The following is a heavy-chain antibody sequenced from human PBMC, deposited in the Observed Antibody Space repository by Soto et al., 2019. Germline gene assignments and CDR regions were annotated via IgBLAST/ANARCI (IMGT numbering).Heavy chain of an antibody. V-gene: IGHV3-73*01. CDR2: IRSKANSYAT. D-gene: IGHD2-2*01. CDR1: GFTFSGSA. Sequence: GGPLRLSCSASGFTFSGSAMHWVRQASGKGLEWVGRIRSKANSYATAYAASVKGRFTISRDDSKNTAYLQMNSLKTEDTAVYYCTRQEYCSSTSCYYNWFDPWGQGTLVTVSS. CDR3: TRQEYCSSTSCYYNWFDP. J-gene: IGHJ5*02.